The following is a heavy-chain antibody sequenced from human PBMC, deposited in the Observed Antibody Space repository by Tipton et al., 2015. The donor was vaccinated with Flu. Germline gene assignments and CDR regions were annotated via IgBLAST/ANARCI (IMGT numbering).Heavy chain of an antibody. J-gene: IGHJ4*02. CDR2: INHSGST. Sequence: TLSLTCAVYGGSFSGYYWSWIRQPPGKGLEWIGEINHSGSTNFNPSLKSRVTITVDTSKNQFSLKLSSVTAADTAVYYCARHPPRSFWGQGTLVTVSS. V-gene: IGHV4-34*01. CDR1: GGSFSGYY. CDR3: ARHPPRSF.